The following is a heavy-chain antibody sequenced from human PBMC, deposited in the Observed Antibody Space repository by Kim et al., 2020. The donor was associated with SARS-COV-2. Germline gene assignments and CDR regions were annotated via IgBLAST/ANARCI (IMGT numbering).Heavy chain of an antibody. J-gene: IGHJ4*02. V-gene: IGHV3-33*01. CDR2: K. Sequence: KHYVESVKGRFTISRDDSKKTLYLQMDSLRVEDTAVYHCATDVSLKALNYWGQGTLVTVSS. CDR3: ATDVSLKALNY.